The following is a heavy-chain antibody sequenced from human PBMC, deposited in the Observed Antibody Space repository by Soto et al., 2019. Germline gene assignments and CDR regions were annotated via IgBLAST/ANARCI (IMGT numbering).Heavy chain of an antibody. Sequence: PGWSLRLSCEASGFTFSSYWFNWVRQVPGKGLVWVSRTNQHGTIIDYADFVKGRFTISRDNAKNTLYPEMDSLRVEDTAVYYCTRDIGGRGALWGPGTLVTAPQ. D-gene: IGHD3-16*01. CDR2: TNQHGTII. CDR1: GFTFSSYW. J-gene: IGHJ4*02. V-gene: IGHV3-74*01. CDR3: TRDIGGRGAL.